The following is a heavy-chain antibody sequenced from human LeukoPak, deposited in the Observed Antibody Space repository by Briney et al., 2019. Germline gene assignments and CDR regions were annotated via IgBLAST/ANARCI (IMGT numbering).Heavy chain of an antibody. J-gene: IGHJ5*02. Sequence: SETLSLTCTVSGGSISSSSYYWGWIRQPPGKGLEWIGEINHSGSTNYNPSLKSRVTISVDTSKNQFSLKLSSVTAADTAVYYCARDISYYYGSGSSYNWFDPWGQGTLVTVSS. CDR2: INHSGST. V-gene: IGHV4-39*07. CDR1: GGSISSSSYY. CDR3: ARDISYYYGSGSSYNWFDP. D-gene: IGHD3-10*01.